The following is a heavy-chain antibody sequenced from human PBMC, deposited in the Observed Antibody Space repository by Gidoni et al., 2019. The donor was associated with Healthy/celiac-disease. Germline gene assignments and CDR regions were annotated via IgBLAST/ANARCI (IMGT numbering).Heavy chain of an antibody. Sequence: QITLKESGPTLVKPTQTLTLTCTFSGFSLSTSGVGVGWIRQPPGKALEWLALIYWDDDKRYSPSLKSRLTITKDTSKNQVVLTMTNMDPVDTATYYCAHSAEPRGPMTTVTMGGWFDPWGQGTLVTVSS. CDR3: AHSAEPRGPMTTVTMGGWFDP. CDR2: IYWDDDK. V-gene: IGHV2-5*02. J-gene: IGHJ5*02. CDR1: GFSLSTSGVG. D-gene: IGHD4-17*01.